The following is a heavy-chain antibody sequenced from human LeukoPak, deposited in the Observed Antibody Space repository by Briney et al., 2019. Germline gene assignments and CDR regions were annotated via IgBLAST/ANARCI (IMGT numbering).Heavy chain of an antibody. CDR3: ARGGCSSTSCLLGAFDI. CDR1: GGSISTYY. CDR2: IYTSGST. D-gene: IGHD2-2*01. Sequence: SETLSLTCTASGGSISTYYWNWIRQPAGKGLEWIGPIYTSGSTNYNPSLKSRVTMSVDTSKNQFSLQLSSVTAADTAVYYCARGGCSSTSCLLGAFDIWGQGTMVTVSS. V-gene: IGHV4-4*07. J-gene: IGHJ3*02.